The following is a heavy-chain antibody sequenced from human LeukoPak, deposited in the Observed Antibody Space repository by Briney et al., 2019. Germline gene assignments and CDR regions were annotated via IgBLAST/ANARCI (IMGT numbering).Heavy chain of an antibody. V-gene: IGHV3-7*01. CDR2: MNQDGSEK. D-gene: IGHD3-10*01. J-gene: IGHJ4*02. CDR3: ARDWAHFGY. CDR1: GFTFSDYW. Sequence: GGSLRLSCVASGFTFSDYWMSWVRQAPGKGLEWVANMNQDGSEKYYVDSVKGRFTISKDNAKNSLALQMNSLRGEDTAVYYCARDWAHFGYWGQGTLVTVSS.